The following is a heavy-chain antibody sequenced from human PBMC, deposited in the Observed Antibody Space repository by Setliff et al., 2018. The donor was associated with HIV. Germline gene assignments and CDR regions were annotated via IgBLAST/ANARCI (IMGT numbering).Heavy chain of an antibody. CDR2: VSSRGDT. V-gene: IGHV4-4*07. D-gene: IGHD4-17*01. CDR1: DSGTYY. CDR3: ARAAAGNTGPFDL. J-gene: IGHJ4*02. Sequence: SETLSLTCTVSDSGTYYWSWIRQPAVKGLEWIGRVSSRGDTNYNPSLNSRVIMSVDTSKNQFSLKLTYVTASDTAVYYCARAAAGNTGPFDLWGQGSPVTVSS.